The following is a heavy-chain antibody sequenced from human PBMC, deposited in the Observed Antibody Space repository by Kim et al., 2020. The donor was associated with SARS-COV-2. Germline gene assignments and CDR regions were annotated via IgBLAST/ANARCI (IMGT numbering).Heavy chain of an antibody. Sequence: GGSLRLSCAASGFTFSSYEMNWVRQAPGKGLEWVSYISSSGSTIYYADSVKGRFTISRDNAKNSLYLQMNSLRAEDTAVYYCARDYFPDIAAAARGWFDPWGQGTLVTVSS. J-gene: IGHJ5*02. CDR1: GFTFSSYE. CDR2: ISSSGSTI. CDR3: ARDYFPDIAAAARGWFDP. D-gene: IGHD6-13*01. V-gene: IGHV3-48*03.